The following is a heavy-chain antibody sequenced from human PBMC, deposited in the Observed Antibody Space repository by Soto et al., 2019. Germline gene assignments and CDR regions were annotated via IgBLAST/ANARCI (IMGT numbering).Heavy chain of an antibody. D-gene: IGHD3-9*01. Sequence: AGGSLRLSCAASGFTFNTYAMTWVRQTPGKGLEWVSFITTRGARTYYADPVRGRFTISTDSSRNALYLQMNSLRPDDTAVYFCARYRSDGSASFDSWGQGXRVTVSS. V-gene: IGHV3-23*01. CDR3: ARYRSDGSASFDS. J-gene: IGHJ4*02. CDR1: GFTFNTYA. CDR2: ITTRGART.